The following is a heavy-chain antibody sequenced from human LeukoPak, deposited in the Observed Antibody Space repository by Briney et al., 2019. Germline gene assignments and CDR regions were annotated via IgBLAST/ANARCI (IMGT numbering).Heavy chain of an antibody. CDR2: IYYSGST. J-gene: IGHJ5*02. Sequence: PSETLSLTCTVSGCSISSSSYYWGWIRQPPGKGLEWSGRIYYSGSTYYNPSLKSRVTISVDTSKNQFSLKLSSVTAADTAVYYCARPHIYDFWSGYSNWLDLWGQGTLVTVSS. CDR3: ARPHIYDFWSGYSNWLDL. V-gene: IGHV4-39*01. D-gene: IGHD3-3*01. CDR1: GCSISSSSYY.